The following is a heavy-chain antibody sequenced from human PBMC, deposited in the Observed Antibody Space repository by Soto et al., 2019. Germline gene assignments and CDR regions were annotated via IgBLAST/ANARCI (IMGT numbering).Heavy chain of an antibody. CDR2: ISGSGGST. CDR3: AKDPSAAPQNYYFDY. J-gene: IGHJ4*02. CDR1: GFTFSSYA. D-gene: IGHD6-25*01. Sequence: GGSLRLSCAASGFTFSSYAMSWVRQAPGKGLEWVSAISGSGGSTYYADSVKGRFTISRDNSKNTLYLQMNSLRAEDTAVYYCAKDPSAAPQNYYFDYWGQGTLVTVSS. V-gene: IGHV3-23*01.